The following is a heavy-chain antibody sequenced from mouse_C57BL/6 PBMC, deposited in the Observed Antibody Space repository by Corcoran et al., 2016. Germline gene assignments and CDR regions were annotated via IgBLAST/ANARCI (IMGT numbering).Heavy chain of an antibody. CDR2: INPNNGGT. D-gene: IGHD1-1*01. CDR1: GYTFTDYN. Sequence: EVQLQQSGPELVKPGASVKIPCKASGYTFTDYNMDWVKQSHGKSLEWIGDINPNNGGTIYNQKFKGKATLTVDKSSSTAYMELRSLTSEDTAVYYCARRPITTVVAHWYFDVWGTGTTVTVSS. J-gene: IGHJ1*03. V-gene: IGHV1-18*01. CDR3: ARRPITTVVAHWYFDV.